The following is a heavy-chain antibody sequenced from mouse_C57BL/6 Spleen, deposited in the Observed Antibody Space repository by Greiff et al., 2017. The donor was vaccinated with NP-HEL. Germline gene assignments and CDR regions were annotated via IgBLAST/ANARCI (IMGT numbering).Heavy chain of an antibody. D-gene: IGHD2-4*01. V-gene: IGHV1-69*01. CDR3: ARPYDHDGRNWFAY. CDR1: GYTFTSYW. Sequence: VQLQQSGAELVMPGASVKLSCKASGYTFTSYWMHWVKQRPGQGLEWIGEIDPSDSYTNYNQKFKGKSTLTVDKSSSTAYMQLSSLTSEDSAVYYCARPYDHDGRNWFAYWGQGTLVTVSA. CDR2: IDPSDSYT. J-gene: IGHJ3*01.